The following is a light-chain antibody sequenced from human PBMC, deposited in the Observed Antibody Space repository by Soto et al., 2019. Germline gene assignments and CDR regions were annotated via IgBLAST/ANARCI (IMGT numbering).Light chain of an antibody. CDR3: QHYNSSSEA. Sequence: DIQMAQSPSTLSASVGDRVTITCRASQNINTDLAWYQQTPGKVPNLLIYHAFSLVTGVPSRFSGSGAGTEFTLTISSLQPDDVTTYYCQHYNSSSEAFGQGTKVDI. CDR2: HAF. J-gene: IGKJ1*01. CDR1: QNINTD. V-gene: IGKV1-5*01.